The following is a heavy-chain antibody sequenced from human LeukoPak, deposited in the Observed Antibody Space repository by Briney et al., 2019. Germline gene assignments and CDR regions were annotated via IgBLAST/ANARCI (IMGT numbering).Heavy chain of an antibody. CDR2: IYSGGST. CDR3: ARDQGYCSSTSCYRWFDP. J-gene: IGHJ5*02. CDR1: GFTVSSNY. D-gene: IGHD2-2*01. V-gene: IGHV3-66*01. Sequence: PGGSLRLSCAASGFTVSSNYMSWVRQAPGKGLEWVSVIYSGGSTYYADSVKGRFTISRDNSKNTLYLQMNSLRAEDTAVYYCARDQGYCSSTSCYRWFDPWGQGTLVTVSS.